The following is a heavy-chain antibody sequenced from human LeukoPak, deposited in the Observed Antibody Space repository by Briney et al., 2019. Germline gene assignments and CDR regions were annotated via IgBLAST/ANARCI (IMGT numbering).Heavy chain of an antibody. CDR2: ISPDGSAT. J-gene: IGHJ4*02. V-gene: IGHV3-7*01. CDR3: VRSIDY. Sequence: GGSLRLSCEGSGFTFSDHWMSWVRQAPGKGLEWVANISPDGSATFCVDSVKGRFTISRDNGKNSLYLQMFSLRAEDTAVYYCVRSIDYWGQGTLVTVSS. CDR1: GFTFSDHW.